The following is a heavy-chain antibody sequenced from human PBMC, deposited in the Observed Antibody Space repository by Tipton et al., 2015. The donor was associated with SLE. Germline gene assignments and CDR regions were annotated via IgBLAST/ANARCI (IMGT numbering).Heavy chain of an antibody. CDR2: IFTSGYT. CDR1: GGSISSASYY. J-gene: IGHJ3*02. CDR3: ARELDTFDI. V-gene: IGHV4-61*02. Sequence: TLSLTCTVSGGSISSASYYWNWIRQPAGKGLEWIGRIFTSGYTDYNPSLNSRVTISVDASKNQFSLRMASVTAADTAVYYCARELDTFDIWCQGTMVTVSS.